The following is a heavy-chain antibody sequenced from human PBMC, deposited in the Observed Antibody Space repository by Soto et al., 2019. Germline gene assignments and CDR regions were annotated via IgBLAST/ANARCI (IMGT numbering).Heavy chain of an antibody. D-gene: IGHD3-3*01. J-gene: IGHJ6*02. CDR2: ISYDGSNK. Sequence: GGSLRLSCAASGFTFSSYGMHWVRQAPGKGLEWVAVISYDGSNKYYADSVKGRFTISRDNSKNTLYLQMNSLRAEDTAVYYCAKDDPNTIFGVVKQGSRAYYYYYGMDVWGQGTTVTVSS. CDR1: GFTFSSYG. CDR3: AKDDPNTIFGVVKQGSRAYYYYYGMDV. V-gene: IGHV3-30*18.